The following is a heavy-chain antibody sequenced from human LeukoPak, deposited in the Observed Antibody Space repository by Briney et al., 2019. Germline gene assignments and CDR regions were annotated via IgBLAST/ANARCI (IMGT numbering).Heavy chain of an antibody. J-gene: IGHJ4*02. Sequence: GGSLRLSCAASGLTFTNYYMSWIRQAPGKGLEWVSYIGISGSPIYYADSVKGRFTISRDNAKNSIYLQMNSLRAEDTAVYYCATLSSSSVGCWGQGTLVTVSP. D-gene: IGHD6-19*01. CDR3: ATLSSSSVGC. CDR2: IGISGSPI. CDR1: GLTFTNYY. V-gene: IGHV3-11*01.